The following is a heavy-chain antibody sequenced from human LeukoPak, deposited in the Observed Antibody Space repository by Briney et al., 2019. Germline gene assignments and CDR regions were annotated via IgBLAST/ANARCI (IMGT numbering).Heavy chain of an antibody. CDR2: IRTSGGSS. D-gene: IGHD3-22*01. J-gene: IGHJ4*02. Sequence: GSLTLSCAASGFTFSSYAVSWVRHAPGKALEWVSGIRTSGGSSYYEDSVKGLFTISRDNPRNTLYMQMNSLRAEDTAIYYCAIMHPYYDGSGYWVQWGQGTLVTVSS. V-gene: IGHV3-23*01. CDR3: AIMHPYYDGSGYWVQ. CDR1: GFTFSSYA.